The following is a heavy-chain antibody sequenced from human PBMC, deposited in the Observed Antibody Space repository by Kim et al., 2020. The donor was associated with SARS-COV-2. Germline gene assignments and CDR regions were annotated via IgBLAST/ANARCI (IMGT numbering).Heavy chain of an antibody. Sequence: SETLSLTCTVSGGSISSTNSWWSWIRQHQGKGLEWIGYISYTGTAYYNPSLKSRPIMSVDTSNNQFSLILNSVTAADTAMYYCAKDQTSGSWYGIDYCGQGTLGTVST. CDR2: ISYTGTA. CDR1: GGSISSTNSW. V-gene: IGHV4-31*03. D-gene: IGHD6-13*01. CDR3: AKDQTSGSWYGIDY. J-gene: IGHJ4*02.